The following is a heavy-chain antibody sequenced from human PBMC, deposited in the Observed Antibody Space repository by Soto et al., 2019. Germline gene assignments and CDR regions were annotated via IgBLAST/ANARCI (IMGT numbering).Heavy chain of an antibody. Sequence: SETLSLTCTVSGGSIKTYFWSWIRQPAGKGLEWIGRIYTSGTANYSPSLKGRVIMAVDTAKNQLSLKVTSVTAADTAVYYCARDYDSSSWFRHDRWGQGTLVTVSS. CDR3: ARDYDSSSWFRHDR. V-gene: IGHV4-4*07. CDR2: IYTSGTA. J-gene: IGHJ5*02. D-gene: IGHD6-13*01. CDR1: GGSIKTYF.